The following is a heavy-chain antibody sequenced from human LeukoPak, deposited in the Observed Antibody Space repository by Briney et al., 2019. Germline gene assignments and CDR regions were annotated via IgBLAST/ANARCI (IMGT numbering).Heavy chain of an antibody. V-gene: IGHV1-2*02. Sequence: ASVKVSCKASGYTFTSYYMHWVRQAPGQGLEWVGWINPSSGGTNYTQKFEGRVTMTRDKSLTTAYMELRSLRSDDTAVYYCARLQFSANRPRDYWGQGTLVTVSS. D-gene: IGHD5-24*01. CDR1: GYTFTSYY. CDR2: INPSSGGT. CDR3: ARLQFSANRPRDY. J-gene: IGHJ4*02.